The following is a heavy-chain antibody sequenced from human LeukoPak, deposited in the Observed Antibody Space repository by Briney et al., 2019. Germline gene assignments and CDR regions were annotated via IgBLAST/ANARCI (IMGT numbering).Heavy chain of an antibody. Sequence: HPGGSLRLSCAASGFTFSSYAMNWVRQAPGKGLEWVSIISGSGDNTYYTDSVKGRFTISRDNSKNTLFLQMNSLRAEDTAVYYCARDFVVNYGWGAFDIWGQGTMLTVSS. CDR1: GFTFSSYA. D-gene: IGHD3-10*01. CDR3: ARDFVVNYGWGAFDI. V-gene: IGHV3-23*01. CDR2: ISGSGDNT. J-gene: IGHJ3*02.